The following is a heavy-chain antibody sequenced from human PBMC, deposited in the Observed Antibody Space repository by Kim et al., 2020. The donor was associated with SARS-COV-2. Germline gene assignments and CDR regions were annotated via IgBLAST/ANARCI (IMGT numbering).Heavy chain of an antibody. CDR2: INPSGGDT. V-gene: IGHV1-46*01. D-gene: IGHD3-22*01. J-gene: IGHJ6*02. CDR3: ARAPPYDSSGYYLKYNYYYDMDV. Sequence: ASVKVSCKASGYTFTNYFIHWVRQAPGQGLQWMGIINPSGGDTTYAQKFQGRVTMTRDTSTSTVYMELSSLRSEDTAVYYCARAPPYDSSGYYLKYNYYYDMDVGGQGTTVTVSS. CDR1: GYTFTNYF.